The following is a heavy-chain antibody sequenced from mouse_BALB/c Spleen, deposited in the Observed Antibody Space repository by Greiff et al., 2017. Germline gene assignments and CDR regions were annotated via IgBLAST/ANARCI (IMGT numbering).Heavy chain of an antibody. J-gene: IGHJ3*01. CDR3: ARSGGGWFAY. CDR2: ISTYYGNT. CDR1: GYTFTDYA. Sequence: VQLQQSGPELVRPGVSVKISCKGSGYTFTDYAMHWVKQSHAKSLEWIGVISTYYGNTNYNQKFKGKATMTVDKSSSTAYMELARLTSEDSAIYYCARSGGGWFAYWGQGTLVTVSA. D-gene: IGHD1-1*02. V-gene: IGHV1-67*01.